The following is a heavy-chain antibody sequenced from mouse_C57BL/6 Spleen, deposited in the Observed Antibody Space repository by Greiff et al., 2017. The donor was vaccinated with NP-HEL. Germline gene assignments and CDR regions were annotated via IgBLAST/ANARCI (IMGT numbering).Heavy chain of an antibody. D-gene: IGHD1-1*01. CDR3: ARDYGSVYYAMDY. CDR1: GYAFSSSW. J-gene: IGHJ4*01. V-gene: IGHV1-82*01. Sequence: VQLQQSGPELVKPGASVKISCKASGYAFSSSWMNWVKQRPGKGLEWIGRIYPGDGDTNYNGKFKGKATLTADKSSSTAYMQLSSLTSEDSAVYVCARDYGSVYYAMDYWGQGTSVTVSS. CDR2: IYPGDGDT.